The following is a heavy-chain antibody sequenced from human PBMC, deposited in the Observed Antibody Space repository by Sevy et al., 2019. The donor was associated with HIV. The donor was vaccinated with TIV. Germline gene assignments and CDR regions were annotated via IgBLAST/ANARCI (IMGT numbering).Heavy chain of an antibody. CDR2: ITSGGAT. CDR1: GLSFTSNG. J-gene: IGHJ4*02. Sequence: GGSLRLSCAASGLSFTSNGMSWVRQAPGKGLEWVAGITSGGATYYADSVKGRFTVSRDNSKNTRYLQLNNLRADDTAVFYWAGGDTPMITDLDYWGQGTLVTVSS. D-gene: IGHD3-16*01. V-gene: IGHV3-23*01. CDR3: AGGDTPMITDLDY.